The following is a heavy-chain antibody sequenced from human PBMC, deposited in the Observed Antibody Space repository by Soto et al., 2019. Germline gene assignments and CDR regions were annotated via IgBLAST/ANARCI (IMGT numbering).Heavy chain of an antibody. CDR3: ASGAHDCSSTSCYINYYYGMDV. Sequence: ASVKVSCKASGYTFTGYYMHWVRQAPGQGLEWMGWINPNSGGTNYAQKFQGRVTMTRDTSISTAYMELSRLRSDDTAVYYCASGAHDCSSTSCYINYYYGMDVWGQGTTVTVSS. CDR2: INPNSGGT. CDR1: GYTFTGYY. J-gene: IGHJ6*02. V-gene: IGHV1-2*02. D-gene: IGHD2-2*01.